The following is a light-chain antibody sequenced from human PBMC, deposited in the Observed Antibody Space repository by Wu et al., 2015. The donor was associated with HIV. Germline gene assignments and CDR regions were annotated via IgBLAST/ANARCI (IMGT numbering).Light chain of an antibody. Sequence: EIVLTQSPATLSLSPGERATLSCRASQSVSNNLAWYQQKPGQAPRLLIYGASTRATGFPARFSGSGSGAEFTLTISSLQSEDFAVYYCQQYNNWPPTFGQGTKVEIK. CDR2: GAS. V-gene: IGKV3-15*01. CDR3: QQYNNWPPT. CDR1: QSVSNN. J-gene: IGKJ1*01.